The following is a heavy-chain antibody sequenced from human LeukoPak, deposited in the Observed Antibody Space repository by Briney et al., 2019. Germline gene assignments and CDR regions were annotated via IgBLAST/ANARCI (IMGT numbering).Heavy chain of an antibody. D-gene: IGHD3-22*01. CDR1: GGSINSYY. V-gene: IGHV4-59*12. CDR3: ARPGDSSGYGAFDI. Sequence: SETLSLTCTVSGGSINSYYWSWIRQPPGKGLEWIGSIYYSGSTYYNPSLKSRVTISVDTSKNQFSLKLSSVTAADTAVYYCARPGDSSGYGAFDIWGQGTMVTVSS. CDR2: IYYSGST. J-gene: IGHJ3*02.